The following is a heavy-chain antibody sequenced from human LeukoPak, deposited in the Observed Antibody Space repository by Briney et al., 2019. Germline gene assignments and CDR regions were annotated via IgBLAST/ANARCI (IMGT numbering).Heavy chain of an antibody. J-gene: IGHJ4*02. CDR1: GFTFSSYS. CDR2: VSFDGSNK. D-gene: IGHD6-13*01. CDR3: ARAHRGRQLVGDGFDY. Sequence: GGSLRLSCAASGFTFSSYSMNWVRQAPGKGLEWVAVVSFDGSNKYYADSVKGRFTISRDNSKNTVYLQLNSLGPEDTSIYYCARAHRGRQLVGDGFDYWGQGTLVTISS. V-gene: IGHV3-30*03.